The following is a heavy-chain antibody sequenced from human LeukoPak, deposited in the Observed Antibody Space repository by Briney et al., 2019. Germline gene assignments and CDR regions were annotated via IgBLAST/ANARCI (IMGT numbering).Heavy chain of an antibody. CDR3: AREFWYRCEY. V-gene: IGHV3-11*04. J-gene: IGHJ4*02. CDR2: ISSDGSAN. Sequence: GGSLRLSCAASGLIFSDYYMSWIRQAPGKGLEFVAYISSDGSANYYGDSVKGRFSISGDNAQNSVYLEMNNLRPEDTAVYYCAREFWYRCEYWGRGSAVIVSS. D-gene: IGHD6-13*01. CDR1: GLIFSDYY.